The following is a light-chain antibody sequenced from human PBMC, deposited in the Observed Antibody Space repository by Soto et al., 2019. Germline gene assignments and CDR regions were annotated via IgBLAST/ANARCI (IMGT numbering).Light chain of an antibody. CDR3: SSYAGSSARVV. Sequence: QSALTQPASVSGSPGQSITISCTRSSTDFENYNLVSWYQHCPDKPPKLIIYEGTKRPSEISDRFSGSESDTTASLIISGLQPEDEADYYCSSYAGSSARVVFGGGTKVTVL. J-gene: IGLJ2*01. CDR1: STDFENYNL. CDR2: EGT. V-gene: IGLV2-23*01.